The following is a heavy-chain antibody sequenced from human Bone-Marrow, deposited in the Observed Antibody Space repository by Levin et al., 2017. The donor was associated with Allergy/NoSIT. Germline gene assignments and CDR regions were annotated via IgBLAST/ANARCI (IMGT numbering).Heavy chain of an antibody. CDR1: GFSFSDHY. Sequence: PGGSLRLSCAASGFSFSDHYMDWVRQAPGKGLEWHARTRSKGHSYSTEYAAFVKGRFSISRDASKTSLYLQMNSLKTEDTAVYYCARGPYCSGGRCPGAFDYWGQGTLVTVSS. CDR2: TRSKGHSYST. D-gene: IGHD2-15*01. V-gene: IGHV3-72*01. CDR3: ARGPYCSGGRCPGAFDY. J-gene: IGHJ4*02.